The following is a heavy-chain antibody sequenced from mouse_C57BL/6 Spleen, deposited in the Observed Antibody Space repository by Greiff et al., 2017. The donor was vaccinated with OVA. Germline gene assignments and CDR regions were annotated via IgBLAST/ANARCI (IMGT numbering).Heavy chain of an antibody. CDR3: ATMVTTRAMDY. J-gene: IGHJ4*01. CDR1: GYTFTDYN. V-gene: IGHV1-18*01. Sequence: VQLQQSGPELVKPGASVKIPCKASGYTFTDYNMDWVKQSHGKSLEWIGDINPNNGGTIYNQKFKGKATLTVDKSSSTAYMELRSLTSEDTAVYYCATMVTTRAMDYWGQGTSVTVSS. CDR2: INPNNGGT. D-gene: IGHD2-2*01.